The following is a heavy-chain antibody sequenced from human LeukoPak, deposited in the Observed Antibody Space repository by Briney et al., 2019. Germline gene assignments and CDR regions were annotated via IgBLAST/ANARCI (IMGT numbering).Heavy chain of an antibody. J-gene: IGHJ4*02. D-gene: IGHD3/OR15-3a*01. V-gene: IGHV4-4*07. CDR2: IYTSGTT. Sequence: SETLSLTCTVSGGSFSTYYWSWIRRPAGKGLEWIGHIYTSGTTNYNPSLKSQVSISIDTSKNQFSLKLTSVTAADTAVYYCARQTGSGLFILPGGQGTLVTVSS. CDR1: GGSFSTYY. CDR3: ARQTGSGLFILP.